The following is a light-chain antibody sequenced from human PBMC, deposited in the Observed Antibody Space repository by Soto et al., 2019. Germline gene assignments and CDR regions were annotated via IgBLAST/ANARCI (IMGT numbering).Light chain of an antibody. CDR1: QSLSSSY. CDR3: QQYGGSPPYT. Sequence: EIVLTQSPGTLSLSPGERATLSCRASQSLSSSYLAWYQQKPGQAPRLLIYGASSRATGIPDRFSGSRSGTGFTLTISRLEPGDFAVYYCQQYGGSPPYTFGQGTNVEIK. J-gene: IGKJ2*01. V-gene: IGKV3-20*01. CDR2: GAS.